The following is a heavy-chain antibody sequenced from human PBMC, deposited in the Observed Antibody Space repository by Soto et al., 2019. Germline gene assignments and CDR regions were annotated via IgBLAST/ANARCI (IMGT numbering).Heavy chain of an antibody. CDR3: ARDGEAHYGLDV. J-gene: IGHJ6*02. D-gene: IGHD3-10*01. CDR2: ITSSSSYI. V-gene: IGHV3-21*02. CDR1: GFTFSSYS. Sequence: EVQLVESGGGLVKPGGSLRLSCAASGFTFSSYSMNWVRQAPGKGLEWVSFITSSSSYIFYADSLEGRFTVSRDNAKNSVYLHMRSLRAEDTAVSYCARDGEAHYGLDVWGQGTTVPVSS.